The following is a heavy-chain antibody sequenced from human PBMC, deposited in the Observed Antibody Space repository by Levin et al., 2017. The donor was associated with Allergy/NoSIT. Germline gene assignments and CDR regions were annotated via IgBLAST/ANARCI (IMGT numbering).Heavy chain of an antibody. V-gene: IGHV3-7*03. CDR2: IKQDGRET. Sequence: PGGSLRLSCAASGFTFTSFWMTWVRQAPGKGLEWVANIKQDGRETYYVDSVKGRFTISRDNAKNAVYLQMNSLRVDDTAVYYCAREEGWRYHYGMDVWGQGTTVTVSS. J-gene: IGHJ6*02. CDR1: GFTFTSFW. CDR3: AREEGWRYHYGMDV. D-gene: IGHD3-16*02.